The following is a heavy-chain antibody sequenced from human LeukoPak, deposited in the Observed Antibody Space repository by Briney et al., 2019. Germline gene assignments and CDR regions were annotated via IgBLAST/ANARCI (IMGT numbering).Heavy chain of an antibody. CDR2: IYPGDSDT. J-gene: IGHJ4*02. D-gene: IGHD3-22*01. Sequence: GGSLKISFKGSGYRFTSYWIGWVRPVPGKGLEWVGIIYPGDSDTRYSPSFQGQVTISADKSISTAYLQWSSLKASDTAMYYCARVVTGAPFDYWGQGTLVTVSS. CDR3: ARVVTGAPFDY. V-gene: IGHV5-51*01. CDR1: GYRFTSYW.